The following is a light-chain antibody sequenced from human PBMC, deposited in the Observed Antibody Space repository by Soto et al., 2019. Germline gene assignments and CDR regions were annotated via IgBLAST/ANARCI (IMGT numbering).Light chain of an antibody. J-gene: IGLJ1*01. Sequence: QSVLTQPPSVSGAPGQRVTISCTGISSNIGAGYDVHWYRQLPGTAPKLLIYANNNRPAGVPDRFSASKSGTSASLAITGLQAEDEADYYCQSYDTSPSGYVFGTGTKVTVL. V-gene: IGLV1-40*01. CDR2: ANN. CDR1: SSNIGAGYD. CDR3: QSYDTSPSGYV.